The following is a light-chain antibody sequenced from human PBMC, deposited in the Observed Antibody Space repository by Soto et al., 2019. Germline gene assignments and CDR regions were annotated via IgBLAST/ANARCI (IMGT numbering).Light chain of an antibody. CDR1: QKIATW. Sequence: DIQMTQTPSTLSASVGDRVTITCRASQKIATWLAWYQQKPGNAPKLLIYKAPTFQSGVPSRFSGSGSGTEFTLTISSLQPDDFATYYCQQYSSFTTFGQGTKVDI. J-gene: IGKJ1*01. CDR2: KAP. CDR3: QQYSSFTT. V-gene: IGKV1-5*03.